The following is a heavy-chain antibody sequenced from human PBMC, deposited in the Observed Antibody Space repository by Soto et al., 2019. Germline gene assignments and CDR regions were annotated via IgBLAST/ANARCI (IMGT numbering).Heavy chain of an antibody. CDR2: IYYSGST. CDR1: GFTFSSYG. Sequence: VQLVESGGGVVQPGRSLRLSCAASGFTFSSYGMHWVRQAPGKGLEWIGYIYYSGSTYYNPSLKSRVTISVDTSKNQFSLKLSSVTAADTAVYYCARDSSFGGIDYWGQGTLVTVSS. D-gene: IGHD3-16*01. J-gene: IGHJ4*02. V-gene: IGHV4-31*02. CDR3: ARDSSFGGIDY.